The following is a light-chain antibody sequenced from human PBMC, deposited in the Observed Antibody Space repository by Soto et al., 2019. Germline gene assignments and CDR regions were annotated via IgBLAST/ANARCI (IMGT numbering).Light chain of an antibody. CDR1: QALGSDQ. CDR3: QQYYRSPRT. Sequence: EIVLTQSPGTLSLSPGDRATLSCKTSQALGSDQLAWYQQRGGQAPRLLIFGASNRASGVPDRFTGSGSGTDFSLTIIRVEPEDFAVYYCQQYYRSPRTFGQGTTLEI. J-gene: IGKJ2*01. V-gene: IGKV3-20*01. CDR2: GAS.